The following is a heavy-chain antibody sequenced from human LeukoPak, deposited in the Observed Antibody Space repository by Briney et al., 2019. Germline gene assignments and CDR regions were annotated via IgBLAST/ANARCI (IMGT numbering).Heavy chain of an antibody. D-gene: IGHD3-10*01. Sequence: GGSLRLSCAASGFTFSSYSMNWVRQAPGKGPEWVSYISSSSTIYYADSVKGRFTISRDNAKNSLYLQMNSLRDEDTAVYYCARELRFGDAFDIWGQGTMVTVSS. V-gene: IGHV3-48*02. J-gene: IGHJ3*02. CDR2: ISSSSTI. CDR3: ARELRFGDAFDI. CDR1: GFTFSSYS.